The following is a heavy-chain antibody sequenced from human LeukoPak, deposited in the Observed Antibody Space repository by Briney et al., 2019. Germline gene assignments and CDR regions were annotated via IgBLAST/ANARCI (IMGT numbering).Heavy chain of an antibody. V-gene: IGHV1-18*01. CDR3: ARIDYYGSGGTSY. D-gene: IGHD3-10*01. CDR1: GYTFTSYG. J-gene: IGHJ4*02. CDR2: ISAYNGNT. Sequence: ASVKVSCKASGYTFTSYGISWVRQAPGQGLEWMGWISAYNGNTNYEQKLQGRVTMTTDTPTSTAYMELRSLRSNETDVNNCARIDYYGSGGTSYWGQGTLVTVSS.